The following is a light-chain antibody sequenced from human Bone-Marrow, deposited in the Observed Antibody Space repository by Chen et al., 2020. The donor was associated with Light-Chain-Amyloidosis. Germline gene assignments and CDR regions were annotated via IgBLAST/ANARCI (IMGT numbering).Light chain of an antibody. CDR2: EVT. V-gene: IGLV2-14*01. Sequence: QSALTQPASVSGSPGQSITISCTGTSSDVGGDNHVSCYQQHPDKAPKLMIYEVTNRPSWVPDRLSGSEYDNRASLTLSVRDIGADADYECRAYTMTTAHVVGTRT. J-gene: IGLJ1*01. CDR1: SSDVGGDNH. CDR3: RAYTMTTAHV.